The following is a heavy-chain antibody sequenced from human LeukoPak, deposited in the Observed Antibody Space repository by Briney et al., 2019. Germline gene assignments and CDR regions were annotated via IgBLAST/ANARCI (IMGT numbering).Heavy chain of an antibody. V-gene: IGHV4-61*02. D-gene: IGHD4-23*01. J-gene: IGHJ6*03. CDR2: ISSSGST. CDR1: GDSISSGDYY. Sequence: PSETLSLTCTVSGDSISSGDYYWSWIRQPAGKGLEWIGRISSSGSTNYNPSLKSRVTISVDTSKNQFSLKLSSVTAADTAVYYCARGLQLWTYGGNSNYYYMDVWGKGTTVTVSS. CDR3: ARGLQLWTYGGNSNYYYMDV.